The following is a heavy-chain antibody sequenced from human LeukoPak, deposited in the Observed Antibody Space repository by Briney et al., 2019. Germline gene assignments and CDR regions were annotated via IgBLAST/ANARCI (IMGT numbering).Heavy chain of an antibody. CDR1: GFKFSSYG. Sequence: GGSLRLPCAASGFKFSSYGMHWVRQAPGKGLEWVALISNDGSQKYSADSVKGRFTISRDNSKNMVYLQMNRLRAEDTAVYYCAKVHLYSFTPPLDYWGQGTLVTVSS. CDR2: ISNDGSQK. V-gene: IGHV3-30*18. CDR3: AKVHLYSFTPPLDY. J-gene: IGHJ4*02. D-gene: IGHD2-21*01.